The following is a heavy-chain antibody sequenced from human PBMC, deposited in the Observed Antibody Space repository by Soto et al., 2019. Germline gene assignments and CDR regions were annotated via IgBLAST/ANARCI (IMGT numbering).Heavy chain of an antibody. J-gene: IGHJ6*02. CDR1: GFTFSSYG. CDR2: ISYDGSNK. Sequence: PGGSLRLSCAASGFTFSSYGMHWVRQAPGKGLEWVAVISYDGSNKYYADSVKGRFTISRDNSKNTLYLQMNSLRAEDTAVYYCAKGAIAAAGTFPEDYYYYGMDVWGQGTTVTVSS. D-gene: IGHD6-13*01. V-gene: IGHV3-30*18. CDR3: AKGAIAAAGTFPEDYYYYGMDV.